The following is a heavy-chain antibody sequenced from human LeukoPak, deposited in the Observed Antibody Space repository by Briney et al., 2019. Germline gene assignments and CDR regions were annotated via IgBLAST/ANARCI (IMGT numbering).Heavy chain of an antibody. CDR3: ARDRWGWSYFDY. V-gene: IGHV3-33*01. CDR2: IRYDGSNK. CDR1: GFTFSSYG. J-gene: IGHJ4*02. D-gene: IGHD2-15*01. Sequence: PGGSLRLSCAASGFTFSSYGMHWVRQAPGKGLEWVAVIRYDGSNKYYADSVKGRFTISRDNSKNTLYLQMNSLRAEDTAVYYCARDRWGWSYFDYWGQGTLVTVSS.